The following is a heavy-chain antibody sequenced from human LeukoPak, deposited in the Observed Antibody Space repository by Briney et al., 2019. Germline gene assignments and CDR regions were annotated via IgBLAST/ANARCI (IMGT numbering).Heavy chain of an antibody. Sequence: SETLSLTCGVSGGSIISSNWWSWVRQPLGKGLEWIGEIYHSGSTNYNPSLKSRVTISVDKSKSQFSLELTSVTAADTALYYCARGGYCSSTSCYVFDSWGQGTLVTVSS. CDR3: ARGGYCSSTSCYVFDS. D-gene: IGHD2-2*01. CDR2: IYHSGST. V-gene: IGHV4-4*02. J-gene: IGHJ4*02. CDR1: GGSIISSNW.